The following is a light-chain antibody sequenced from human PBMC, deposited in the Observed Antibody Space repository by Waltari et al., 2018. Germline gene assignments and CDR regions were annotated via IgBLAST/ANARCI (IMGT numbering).Light chain of an antibody. V-gene: IGLV1-40*01. J-gene: IGLJ3*02. CDR1: SSNIGAVYD. CDR3: QSYDSSLSGWV. CDR2: GNS. Sequence: QSVLTQPPSVSGAPGPRVTISCTGSSSNIGAVYDVPWYQQLPGTAPKPLIYGNSNRPSGVPDRFSGSKSGTSASLAITGLQAEDEADYYCQSYDSSLSGWVFGGGTKLTVL.